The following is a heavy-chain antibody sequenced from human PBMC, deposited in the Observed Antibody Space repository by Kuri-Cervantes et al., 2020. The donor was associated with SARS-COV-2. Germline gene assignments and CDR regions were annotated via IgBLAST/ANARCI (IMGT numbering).Heavy chain of an antibody. D-gene: IGHD2-21*01. CDR2: IRYDGSNK. Sequence: GGSLRLSCAASGFTFSSYGMHWVRQAPGKGLEWVAFIRYDGSNKYYADSVKGRFTISRDNSKNSLYLQMNSLRAEDTAVYYCAREELYCGGDCYSRGLGWFDPWGQGTLVTVSS. J-gene: IGHJ5*02. CDR1: GFTFSSYG. V-gene: IGHV3-30*02. CDR3: AREELYCGGDCYSRGLGWFDP.